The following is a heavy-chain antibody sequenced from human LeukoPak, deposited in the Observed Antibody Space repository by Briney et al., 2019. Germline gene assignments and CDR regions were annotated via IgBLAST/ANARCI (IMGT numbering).Heavy chain of an antibody. V-gene: IGHV5-51*01. D-gene: IGHD4-17*01. CDR2: IYPGDSDT. CDR3: ASRRFPPDFGDYSDTFDF. J-gene: IGHJ3*01. CDR1: GYKFPGSW. Sequence: GESLKISCTGYGYKFPGSWIGWVRQMPGKGLEWMGIIYPGDSDTRYSPSFQGQVTISADKSISTAYLQWNSLKASDTAMYYCASRRFPPDFGDYSDTFDFWGQGTMVTVSS.